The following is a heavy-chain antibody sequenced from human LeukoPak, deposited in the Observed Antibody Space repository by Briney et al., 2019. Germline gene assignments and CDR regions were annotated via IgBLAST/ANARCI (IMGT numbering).Heavy chain of an antibody. V-gene: IGHV3-30-3*01. CDR1: GFTFRNYV. CDR3: AREGYYGSGSPPSLYFDY. D-gene: IGHD3-10*01. J-gene: IGHJ4*02. CDR2: TSSDLNVK. Sequence: GGSLRLSCAASGFTFRNYVIHWVRQAPGKGLEWVAVTSSDLNVKLYADSVKGRSTISRDNSKSTLYLQMNSLRPEDTAIYYCAREGYYGSGSPPSLYFDYWGQGTLVTVSS.